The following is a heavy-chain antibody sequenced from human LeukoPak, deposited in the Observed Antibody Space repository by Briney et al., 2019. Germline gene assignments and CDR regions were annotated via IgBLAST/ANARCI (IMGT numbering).Heavy chain of an antibody. J-gene: IGHJ4*02. CDR1: GGSISSSSW. CDR3: ARARYSGLDY. CDR2: INHSGST. V-gene: IGHV4-4*02. D-gene: IGHD5-12*01. Sequence: SETLSLTCAVSGGSISSSSWWSWVRQPPGKGLEWIGEINHSGSTNYNPSLKSRVTISVDTSKNQFSLKLSSVTAADTAVYYCARARYSGLDYWGQGTLVTVSS.